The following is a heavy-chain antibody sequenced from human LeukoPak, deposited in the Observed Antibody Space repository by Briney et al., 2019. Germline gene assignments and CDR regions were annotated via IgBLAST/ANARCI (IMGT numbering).Heavy chain of an antibody. CDR3: ARDRYSGSYGQGFDY. Sequence: ASVKVSCKASGYTFTSYAMHWVRQAPGQRLEWMGWINAGNGNTKYSQKFQDRVTITRDTSASTAYMELSSLRSEDTAVYYCARDRYSGSYGQGFDYWGQGTLVTVSS. D-gene: IGHD1-26*01. CDR1: GYTFTSYA. V-gene: IGHV1-3*01. J-gene: IGHJ4*02. CDR2: INAGNGNT.